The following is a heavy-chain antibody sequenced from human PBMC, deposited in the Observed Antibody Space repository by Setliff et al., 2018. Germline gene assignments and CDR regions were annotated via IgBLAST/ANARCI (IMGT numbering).Heavy chain of an antibody. CDR2: INAGNGNT. CDR1: GYTFTSYA. V-gene: IGHV1-3*01. Sequence: ASVKVTCKASGYTFTSYAMHRVRQAPGQRLEWMGWINAGNGNTKYSQKFQGRVTITRDTSASTAYMELSSLRSEDTAVYYCAREFTRYYNFWSAHRYYMDVWG. J-gene: IGHJ6*03. D-gene: IGHD3-3*01. CDR3: AREFTRYYNFWSAHRYYMDV.